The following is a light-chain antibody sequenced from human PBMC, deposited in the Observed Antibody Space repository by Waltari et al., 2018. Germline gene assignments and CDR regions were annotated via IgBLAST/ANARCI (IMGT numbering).Light chain of an antibody. CDR1: SPNIGAGYD. CDR2: ANT. J-gene: IGLJ3*02. CDR3: QSYDNSLSGRWV. Sequence: QSVLTQPPSVSGAPGQRVTISCTWSSPNIGAGYDIHWYQQLPGAAPKLLIYANTNRPAGVPGRFAGSKSATSASLVITGLQAEDEAEYYCQSYDNSLSGRWVFGGGTKLTVL. V-gene: IGLV1-40*01.